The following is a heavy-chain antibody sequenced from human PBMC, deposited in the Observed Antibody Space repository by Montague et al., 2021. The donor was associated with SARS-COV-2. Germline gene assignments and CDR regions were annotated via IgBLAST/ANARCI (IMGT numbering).Heavy chain of an antibody. CDR3: ARDISVAGLFDY. J-gene: IGHJ4*02. Sequence: SGSTNYNPSLKSRVTILVDKSKNQFSLKLSAVTAADTAVYYCARDISVAGLFDYCGQGTLVTVAS. CDR2: SGST. V-gene: IGHV4-61*02. D-gene: IGHD6-19*01.